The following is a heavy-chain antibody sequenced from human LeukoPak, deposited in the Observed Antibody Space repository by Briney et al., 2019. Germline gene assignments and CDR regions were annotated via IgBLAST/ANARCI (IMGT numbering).Heavy chain of an antibody. J-gene: IGHJ4*02. CDR1: GFAFNNYA. CDR3: AKSNTVFGVVGYLDY. Sequence: GGSLRLSCAASGFAFNNYAMNWVRQAPGKGLEWVSAISGGGVRTPYADSVKGRFTISRDNSKNTLYLQMNSLRAEDTAVYYCAKSNTVFGVVGYLDYWGQGTLVTVSS. D-gene: IGHD3-3*01. CDR2: ISGGGVRT. V-gene: IGHV3-23*01.